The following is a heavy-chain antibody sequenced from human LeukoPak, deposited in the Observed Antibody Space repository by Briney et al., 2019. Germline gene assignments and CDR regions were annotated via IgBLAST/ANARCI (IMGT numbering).Heavy chain of an antibody. Sequence: PGGSLRLSCAASGFTFSSYGMHWVRQAPGKGLEWVAFIRFDGNSKNFADSVKGRFTISRDNSKNILYLQMDSLRADDSALYYCAKDANYYDSSGYLIPFDYWGQGTLVTVSS. CDR2: IRFDGNSK. CDR3: AKDANYYDSSGYLIPFDY. V-gene: IGHV3-30*02. J-gene: IGHJ4*02. CDR1: GFTFSSYG. D-gene: IGHD3-22*01.